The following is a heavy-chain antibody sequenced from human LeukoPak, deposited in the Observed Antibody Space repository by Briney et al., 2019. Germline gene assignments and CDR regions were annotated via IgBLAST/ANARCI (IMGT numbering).Heavy chain of an antibody. J-gene: IGHJ4*02. CDR1: GGTFSSYA. Sequence: ASVKVSCKASGGTFSSYAISWVRQAPGQWLEWMGRIIPILGIANYAQKFQGRVTITADKSTSTAYMELSSLRSEDTAVYYCARARGYYDSSGLDDYWGQGTLVTVSS. CDR2: IIPILGIA. V-gene: IGHV1-69*04. D-gene: IGHD3-22*01. CDR3: ARARGYYDSSGLDDY.